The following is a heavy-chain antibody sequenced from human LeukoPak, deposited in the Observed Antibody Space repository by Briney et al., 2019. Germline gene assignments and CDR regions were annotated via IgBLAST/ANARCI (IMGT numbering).Heavy chain of an antibody. CDR3: TRDHRDDWNPGYYFDY. CDR1: GFAFGDFA. V-gene: IGHV3-49*04. CDR2: IKTKLYGGTT. J-gene: IGHJ4*02. D-gene: IGHD1-1*01. Sequence: GGSLRLSCTASGFAFGDFAMNWVRQAPGKGLEWVGFIKTKLYGGTTEYAASVKGRFTISRDDSKAIAYLQMNSLKTEDTAVDYCTRDHRDDWNPGYYFDYWGQGTLVTVSS.